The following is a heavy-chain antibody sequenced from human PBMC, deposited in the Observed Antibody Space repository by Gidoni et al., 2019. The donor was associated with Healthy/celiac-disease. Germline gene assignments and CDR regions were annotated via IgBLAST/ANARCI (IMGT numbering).Heavy chain of an antibody. J-gene: IGHJ4*02. D-gene: IGHD5-12*01. CDR2: IKQDGSEK. CDR3: ARDLDGYNYLDY. V-gene: IGHV3-7*03. CDR1: GFTFSSYW. Sequence: SGFTFSSYWMSWVRQAPGKGLEWVANIKQDGSEKYYVDSVKGRFTISRDNAKNSLYLQMNSLRAEDTAVYYCARDLDGYNYLDYWGQGTLVTVSS.